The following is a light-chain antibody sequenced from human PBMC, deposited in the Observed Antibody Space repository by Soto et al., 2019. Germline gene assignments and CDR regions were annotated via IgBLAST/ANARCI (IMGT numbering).Light chain of an antibody. Sequence: DIQMTQSPSPVSASVGDRVTITCRASQSISTYLVWYQQKPGKAPKLLIYNASRLQSGVPSRFSGSGSGTDFTLTISSLQHEDFATYYCQQNYYTPQTFGQGTEVEI. J-gene: IGKJ1*01. CDR2: NAS. CDR1: QSISTY. V-gene: IGKV1-39*01. CDR3: QQNYYTPQT.